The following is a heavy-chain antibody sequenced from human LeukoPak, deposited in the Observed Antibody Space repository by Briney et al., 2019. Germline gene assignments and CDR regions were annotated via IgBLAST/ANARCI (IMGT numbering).Heavy chain of an antibody. CDR1: GYTFTAYY. CDR3: AREYCSGGICYAYFDC. V-gene: IGHV1-2*06. Sequence: ASVKVSCKASGYTFTAYYMHWVQQAPGQGLEWMGRINPNSGDTSYAQKFQGRITMTRDKSISTAYMELSRLRSDDPAVYYCAREYCSGGICYAYFDCWGQGTLVTVSS. CDR2: INPNSGDT. J-gene: IGHJ4*02. D-gene: IGHD2-15*01.